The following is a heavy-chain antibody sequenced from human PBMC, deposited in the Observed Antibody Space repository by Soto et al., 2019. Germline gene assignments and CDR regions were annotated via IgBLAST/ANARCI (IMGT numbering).Heavy chain of an antibody. CDR2: INQDGSEI. CDR3: ARHHQPRGWHHDISGYFDN. J-gene: IGHJ4*02. V-gene: IGHV3-7*03. CDR1: GFISRTHW. D-gene: IGHD3-22*01. Sequence: GGSLRLSXSMSGFISRTHWMSWVRQAPGKGLEWVADINQDGSEIYYVDSVKGRFTISRDNAKDSLYLQMNSLRAEDTAVYYCARHHQPRGWHHDISGYFDNWGQGILVTVSS.